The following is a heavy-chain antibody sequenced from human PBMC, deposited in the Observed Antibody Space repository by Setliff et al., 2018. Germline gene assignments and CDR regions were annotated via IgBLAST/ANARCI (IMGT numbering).Heavy chain of an antibody. Sequence: SGGPLRLSCSASGFTFSTYRMHWVRQAPGKGLEWVAVIWDDGGNTYHSDSVKGRFTISRDNSKNTLYLHMNSLRPEDTAVYYCARTCSGSGCYAGLESWGQGTPVTVSS. D-gene: IGHD2-15*01. CDR2: IWDDGGNT. V-gene: IGHV3-33*08. CDR1: GFTFSTYR. CDR3: ARTCSGSGCYAGLES. J-gene: IGHJ4*02.